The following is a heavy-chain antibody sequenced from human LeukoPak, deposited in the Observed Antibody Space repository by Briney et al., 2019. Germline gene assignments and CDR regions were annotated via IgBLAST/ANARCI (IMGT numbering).Heavy chain of an antibody. CDR2: IYYTGTT. Sequence: SETLSLTCTVSGGSVSSDSYYWGWIRQPPGKGLEWIGSIYYTGTTYYSPSLKSRVTISVDTSENQFSLKLRFVTAADTAIFYCVRIHGTPDGGPFDYWGQGTLVTVSS. D-gene: IGHD6-13*01. CDR3: VRIHGTPDGGPFDY. V-gene: IGHV4-39*01. J-gene: IGHJ4*02. CDR1: GGSVSSDSYY.